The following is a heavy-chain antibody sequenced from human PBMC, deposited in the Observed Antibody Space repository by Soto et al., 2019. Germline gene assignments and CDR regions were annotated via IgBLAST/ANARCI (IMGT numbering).Heavy chain of an antibody. J-gene: IGHJ4*02. D-gene: IGHD6-13*01. CDR1: GYTFTSYG. CDR2: ISAYNGNA. Sequence: ASVKVSCKASGYTFTSYGISWVRQAPGQGLEWMGWISAYNGNANYAQKLQGRVTMTTDTSTSTAYMELRSLRSDDTAVYCCARDQQLVQFDYCGQGTLVTVSS. CDR3: ARDQQLVQFDY. V-gene: IGHV1-18*01.